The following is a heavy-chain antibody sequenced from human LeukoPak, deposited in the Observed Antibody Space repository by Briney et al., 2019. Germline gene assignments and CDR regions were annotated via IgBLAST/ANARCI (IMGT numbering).Heavy chain of an antibody. D-gene: IGHD1-1*01. CDR1: GFPFSSYS. J-gene: IGHJ4*02. V-gene: IGHV3-48*01. CDR2: ISASGGNI. Sequence: GGSLRLSRAASGFPFSSYSMNWVRQAPGKGLEWVSYISASGGNIYYLEAVKGRFTVSRDNAMNSLFLQMNRPRAEDTAIYYCVRVKGTYFDFWGQGTLVTVSS. CDR3: VRVKGTYFDF.